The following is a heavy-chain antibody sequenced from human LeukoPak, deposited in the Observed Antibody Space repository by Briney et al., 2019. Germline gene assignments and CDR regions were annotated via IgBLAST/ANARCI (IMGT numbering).Heavy chain of an antibody. D-gene: IGHD6-13*01. CDR1: GFTFSSFG. Sequence: QPGRSLRLSCAASGFTFSSFGMHWVRQAPGKGLEWVAVISFDGSNTYYADSVKGRFTISRDNSKNTLYVQMDSLNAEDTAVYYCARDLVRAAGTFDYWGQGTLVTVSS. CDR2: ISFDGSNT. V-gene: IGHV3-30*03. J-gene: IGHJ4*02. CDR3: ARDLVRAAGTFDY.